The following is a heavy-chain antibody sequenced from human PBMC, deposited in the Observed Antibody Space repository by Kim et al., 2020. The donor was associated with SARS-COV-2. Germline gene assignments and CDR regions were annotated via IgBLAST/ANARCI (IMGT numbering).Heavy chain of an antibody. Sequence: SETLSLTCTVSGGSISPYYWSWIRQPPGKGLEWIGSMYHNGVTTYSPSLESRVTMSVDTSKTQFSLKLKSVTTADAAVYFCARSSVGSGTFQHWGQGTLVTVSS. V-gene: IGHV4-59*13. CDR2: MYHNGVT. CDR1: GGSISPYY. J-gene: IGHJ1*01. CDR3: ARSSVGSGTFQH. D-gene: IGHD3-3*01.